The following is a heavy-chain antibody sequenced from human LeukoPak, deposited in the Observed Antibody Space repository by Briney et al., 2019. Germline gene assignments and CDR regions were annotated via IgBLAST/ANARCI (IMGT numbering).Heavy chain of an antibody. Sequence: GGSLRLSCAASGFTVSSNYMSWVRQAPGKGLEWVSVIYSGGSTYYADSVKGRFTISRDNSKNTLYLQMNSLRAEDTAVYYCARDPQWERGAFDIWGQGTMATVSS. CDR3: ARDPQWERGAFDI. CDR2: IYSGGST. V-gene: IGHV3-66*01. CDR1: GFTVSSNY. J-gene: IGHJ3*02. D-gene: IGHD1-26*01.